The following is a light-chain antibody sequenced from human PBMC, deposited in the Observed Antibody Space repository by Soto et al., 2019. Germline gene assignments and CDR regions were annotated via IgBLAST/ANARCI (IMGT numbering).Light chain of an antibody. V-gene: IGKV1-9*01. Sequence: DIQLTQSPSILSASVGDTVTITCRASQGMRTYLAWYQQKPGKVPRLLIRAASTLQSGVPPRFSGGGSGADFTLTISTLQPDDAGNYYCQQLNGYQLTFGGGTNVEIK. CDR3: QQLNGYQLT. CDR1: QGMRTY. CDR2: AAS. J-gene: IGKJ4*01.